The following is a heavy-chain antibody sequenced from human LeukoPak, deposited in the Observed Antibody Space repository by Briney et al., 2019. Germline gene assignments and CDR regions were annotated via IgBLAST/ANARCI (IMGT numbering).Heavy chain of an antibody. CDR1: GGSISSGDYY. V-gene: IGHV4-30-4*08. D-gene: IGHD2-15*01. Sequence: SQTLSLTCTVSGGSISSGDYYWSWIRQPPGKGLEWIGYIYYSGSTYYNPSLKSRVTISVDTSKNQFSLKLSSVTAADTAVYYCARDPRRGYCSGGSCQGYWGQGTLVTVSS. CDR3: ARDPRRGYCSGGSCQGY. J-gene: IGHJ4*02. CDR2: IYYSGST.